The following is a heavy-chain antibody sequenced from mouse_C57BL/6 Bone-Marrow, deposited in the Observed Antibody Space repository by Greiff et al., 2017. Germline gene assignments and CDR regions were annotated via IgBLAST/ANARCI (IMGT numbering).Heavy chain of an antibody. CDR2: IDPETGGT. V-gene: IGHV1-15*01. Sequence: QVQLQQSGAELVRPGASVTLSCKASGYTFTDYEMHWVKQTPVHGLEWIGAIDPETGGTAYNQKFKGKAILTADKSSSTAYMELRSLTSEDSAVYYCTRRGEFITTVVEDYWGQGTTLTVSS. D-gene: IGHD1-1*01. J-gene: IGHJ2*01. CDR3: TRRGEFITTVVEDY. CDR1: GYTFTDYE.